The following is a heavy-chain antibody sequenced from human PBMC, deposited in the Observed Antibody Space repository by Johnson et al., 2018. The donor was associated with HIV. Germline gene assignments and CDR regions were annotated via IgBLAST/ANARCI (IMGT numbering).Heavy chain of an antibody. CDR2: ISSSGSTI. Sequence: QVQLVESGGGLVKPGGSLRLSCAASGFTFSDYYMSWIRQAPGKGLEWVSYISSSGSTIYYADSVKGRFTISRDNSKNTLYLQLSSLRTEDTAVFYCARGGVVHDAFDIWGQGTMVTVSS. CDR3: ARGGVVHDAFDI. V-gene: IGHV3-11*04. D-gene: IGHD2-2*01. CDR1: GFTFSDYY. J-gene: IGHJ3*02.